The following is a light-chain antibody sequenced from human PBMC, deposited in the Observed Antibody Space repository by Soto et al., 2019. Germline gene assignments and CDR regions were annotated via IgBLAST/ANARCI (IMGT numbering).Light chain of an antibody. Sequence: QSALTQSPSASGSPGQSVTISCTGTSSDVGAYDLVSWYQQHPGKAPKLMIYEVTKRPSGVPNRFSGSKSGNTASLTVSGLQAEDEADYYCSSYANGNVVFGGGTKLTVL. CDR3: SSYANGNVV. CDR2: EVT. V-gene: IGLV2-8*01. CDR1: SSDVGAYDL. J-gene: IGLJ2*01.